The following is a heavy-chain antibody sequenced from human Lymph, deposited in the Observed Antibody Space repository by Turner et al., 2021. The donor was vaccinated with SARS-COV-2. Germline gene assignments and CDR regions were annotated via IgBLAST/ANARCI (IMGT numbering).Heavy chain of an antibody. CDR3: ARDTRGDYSYYYDGMDV. D-gene: IGHD4-17*01. V-gene: IGHV1-2*02. CDR2: INPNSGGT. Sequence: QVQLVQSGAEVKRPGASVQVSCTASGYIFPGYYMHWVRQAPGQGLEGMGWINPNSGGTNYAQKFQGRVTMTRDTSISTAYMEVSRLRSDDTAVYYCARDTRGDYSYYYDGMDVWGQGTTVTVSS. J-gene: IGHJ6*02. CDR1: GYIFPGYY.